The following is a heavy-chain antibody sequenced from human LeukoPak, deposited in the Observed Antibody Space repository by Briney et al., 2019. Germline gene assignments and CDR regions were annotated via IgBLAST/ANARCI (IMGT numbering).Heavy chain of an antibody. J-gene: IGHJ4*02. D-gene: IGHD3-22*01. Sequence: GESLKISCTGSGHSFTSYWIGWVRQAPGQGLEWMGWISAYNGNTNYAQKLQGRVTMTTDTSTSTAYMELRSLRSDDTAVYYCARAGSWSSGYYDHFDYWGQGTLVTVSS. V-gene: IGHV1-18*04. CDR2: ISAYNGNT. CDR3: ARAGSWSSGYYDHFDY. CDR1: GHSFTSYW.